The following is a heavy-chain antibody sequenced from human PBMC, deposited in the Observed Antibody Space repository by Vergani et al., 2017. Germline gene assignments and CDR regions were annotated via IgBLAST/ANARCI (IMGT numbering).Heavy chain of an antibody. CDR1: GFTFSTYA. Sequence: EVQLLESGGSLKQPGGSVRLSCAASGFTFSTYAMHWVRQAPGKGLEWVSALTGGGGSTYYADSFKGRFIISRDNSRDTLYLQINSLRPEDTATYYCVKDPGGYEDFSDSWGQGTLVTV. J-gene: IGHJ4*02. CDR2: LTGGGGST. V-gene: IGHV3-23*01. CDR3: VKDPGGYEDFSDS. D-gene: IGHD5-12*01.